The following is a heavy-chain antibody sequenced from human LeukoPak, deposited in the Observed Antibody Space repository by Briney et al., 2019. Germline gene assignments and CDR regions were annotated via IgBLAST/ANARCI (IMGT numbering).Heavy chain of an antibody. V-gene: IGHV4-61*01. CDR3: ARGVRYSGYDSFSPVDY. Sequence: SETLSLTCTVSGDSVSSGSYYWSWIRQPPGKGLEWIGYIYYSGSTNYNPSLKSRVTISVDTSKNQFSLKLSSVTAADTAVYYCARGVRYSGYDSFSPVDYWGQGTLVTVSS. CDR1: GDSVSSGSYY. D-gene: IGHD5-12*01. J-gene: IGHJ4*02. CDR2: IYYSGST.